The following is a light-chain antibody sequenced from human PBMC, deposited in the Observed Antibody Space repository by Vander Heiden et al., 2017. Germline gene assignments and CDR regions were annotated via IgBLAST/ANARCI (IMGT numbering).Light chain of an antibody. V-gene: IGKV1-27*01. CDR2: AAS. CDR1: QGISNY. Sequence: IQMTQSPSSLSASVGDRVTITCRASQGISNYLAWYQQKPGKVPKLLIYAASTLQSGVPSRFSGSGSGTDFTLTISSRQPEDVATYYCQKYNSAPALTFGGGTKVEIK. J-gene: IGKJ4*01. CDR3: QKYNSAPALT.